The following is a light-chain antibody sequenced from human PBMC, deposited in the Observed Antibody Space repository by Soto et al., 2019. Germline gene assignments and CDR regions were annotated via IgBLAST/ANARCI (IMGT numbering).Light chain of an antibody. CDR2: GNS. CDR3: QSYDSSLSGWV. V-gene: IGLV1-40*01. Sequence: QSVLTQPPSVSGAPGQRVTISCTGISSNIGAGYDVHWYQQLPGTAPKLLIYGNSNRPSGVPDRFSGSKSGTSASLAITGLQAEDEADYYCQSYDSSLSGWVFGGGTKLTGL. CDR1: SSNIGAGYD. J-gene: IGLJ3*02.